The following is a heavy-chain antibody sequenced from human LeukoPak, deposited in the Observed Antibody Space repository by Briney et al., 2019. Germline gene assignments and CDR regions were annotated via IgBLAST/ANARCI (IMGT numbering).Heavy chain of an antibody. Sequence: GGSLRLSCAASGLTASSNYMNWVRQAPGKGLEWVSVIHSGGSTYYADSVKGRFTISRDNSKNTLYLQMNSLRADDTAVYYCARGQQPFDYWGQGTLVTVSS. J-gene: IGHJ4*02. CDR3: ARGQQPFDY. V-gene: IGHV3-53*01. D-gene: IGHD6-13*01. CDR2: IHSGGST. CDR1: GLTASSNY.